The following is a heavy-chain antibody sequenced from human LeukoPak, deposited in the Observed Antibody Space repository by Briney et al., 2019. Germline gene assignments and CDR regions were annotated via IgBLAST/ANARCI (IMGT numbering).Heavy chain of an antibody. J-gene: IGHJ3*02. CDR3: ASLPSVWSGGDAFDI. D-gene: IGHD3-3*01. CDR2: VNTDGSST. Sequence: GGSLRLSCAASGFTFSSYAMSWVRQAPGKGLVGVSRVNTDGSSTTYADSVKGRFTISRDNAKNTLYLQMNSLRAEDTAVYYCASLPSVWSGGDAFDIWGQGTMVTVSS. CDR1: GFTFSSYA. V-gene: IGHV3-74*01.